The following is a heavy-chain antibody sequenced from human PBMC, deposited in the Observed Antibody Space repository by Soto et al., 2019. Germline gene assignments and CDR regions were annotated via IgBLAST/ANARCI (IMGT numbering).Heavy chain of an antibody. V-gene: IGHV4-34*01. CDR2: INHSGST. CDR3: ARSPRRCFSYGVSWVRWFYP. J-gene: IGHJ5*02. D-gene: IGHD5-18*01. Sequence: SETLSLTCAGYGGSFRGYYWSWIRQPPGKGLEGVGEINHSGSTNYNPSLKGGVTISVETSKNQFSLNLSSVTPADTAVYYCARSPRRCFSYGVSWVRWFYPCGQGTLVTVAS. CDR1: GGSFRGYY.